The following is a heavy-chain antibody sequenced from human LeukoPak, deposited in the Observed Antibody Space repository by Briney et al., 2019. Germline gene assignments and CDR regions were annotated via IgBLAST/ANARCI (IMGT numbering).Heavy chain of an antibody. CDR2: INHSGST. J-gene: IGHJ5*02. CDR1: GGSFSGYY. V-gene: IGHV4-34*01. D-gene: IGHD3-10*01. CDR3: ARPQGYYYGSGSRWFDP. Sequence: PSETLSLTXAVYGGSFSGYYWSWIRQPPGKGLEWIGEINHSGSTNYNPSLKSRVTISVDTSKNQFSLKLSSVTAADTAVCYCARPQGYYYGSGSRWFDPWGQGTLVTVSS.